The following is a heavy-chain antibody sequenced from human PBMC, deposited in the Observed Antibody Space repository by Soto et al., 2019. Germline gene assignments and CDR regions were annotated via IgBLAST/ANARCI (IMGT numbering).Heavy chain of an antibody. V-gene: IGHV3-15*07. CDR2: IKSKADGGTV. CDR3: TRRSKAGDAGVAPLAY. Sequence: EVRLVETGGGSVKPEGSLRLSCAASGLRFSDGWMNWVRQTPGQGLEWVGRIKSKADGGTVDYAAPVNGRYTISRDDSENMLCLQMNNLKADDTGIYYCTRRSKAGDAGVAPLAYWGQGALVTVSS. D-gene: IGHD3-10*01. J-gene: IGHJ4*02. CDR1: GLRFSDGW.